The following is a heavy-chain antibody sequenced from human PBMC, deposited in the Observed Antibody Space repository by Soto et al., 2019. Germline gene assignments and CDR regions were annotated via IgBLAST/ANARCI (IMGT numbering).Heavy chain of an antibody. CDR3: ARDTGSGWSDFDY. V-gene: IGHV3-21*01. CDR1: GFTFSSYS. CDR2: ISSSSSYI. Sequence: GGSLRLSCAASGFTFSSYSMNWVRQAPGKGLEWVSSISSSSSYIYYADSVKGRFTISRDNAKNSLYLQMNSLRAEDTAVYYCARDTGSGWSDFDYWGQGTLVTVSS. D-gene: IGHD6-19*01. J-gene: IGHJ4*02.